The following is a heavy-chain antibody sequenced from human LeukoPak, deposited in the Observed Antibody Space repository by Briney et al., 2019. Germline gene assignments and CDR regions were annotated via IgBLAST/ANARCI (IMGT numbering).Heavy chain of an antibody. CDR1: GFTFSSYA. Sequence: GGSLRLSCAASGFTFSSYAMHWVRRAPGKGLEWVAVISYDGSNKYYADSVKGRFTISRDNSKNTLYLQMNSLRAEDTAVYYCATSLTTVVTPFDYWGQGTLVTVSS. CDR3: ATSLTTVVTPFDY. D-gene: IGHD4-23*01. CDR2: ISYDGSNK. J-gene: IGHJ4*02. V-gene: IGHV3-30-3*01.